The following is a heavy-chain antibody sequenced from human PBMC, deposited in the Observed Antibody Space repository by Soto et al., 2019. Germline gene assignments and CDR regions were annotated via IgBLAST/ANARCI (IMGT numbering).Heavy chain of an antibody. D-gene: IGHD4-17*01. V-gene: IGHV3-21*01. Sequence: EVQLVESGGGLVKPGGSLRLSCAASGFTFSSYSMNWVRQAPGKGLEWVSSISSRTNYMYYADSVKGRFTISRDDAKNSLYPQMNSLRAEDTAVYYFARMGSVTTFSWSDYYFGMHVWGQGTTVTVSS. CDR2: ISSRTNYM. CDR3: ARMGSVTTFSWSDYYFGMHV. CDR1: GFTFSSYS. J-gene: IGHJ6*02.